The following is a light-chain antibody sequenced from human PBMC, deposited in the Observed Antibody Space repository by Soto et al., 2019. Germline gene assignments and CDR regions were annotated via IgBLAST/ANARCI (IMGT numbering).Light chain of an antibody. Sequence: EIVLTQSPGTLSLSPGERATLSCRASQSVSSSYLAWYQQKPGQAPRLLINGASSRATGIPDRFSGSGSGTDFTLTISILEPEDFAVYYCQQYASSSLTFGPGTKVDIK. J-gene: IGKJ3*01. CDR3: QQYASSSLT. CDR1: QSVSSSY. CDR2: GAS. V-gene: IGKV3-20*01.